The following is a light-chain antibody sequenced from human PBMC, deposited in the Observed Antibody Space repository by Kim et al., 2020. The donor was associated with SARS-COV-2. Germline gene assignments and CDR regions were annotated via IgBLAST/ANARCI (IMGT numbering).Light chain of an antibody. J-gene: IGKJ1*01. V-gene: IGKV1-9*01. CDR3: QQYNLLPRT. CDR1: QGIGNY. CDR2: AAS. Sequence: ASVEDRVTITCRASQGIGNYLAWYQQDPGKAPKLLIYAASTLQAGVPSRFSGSGSGTEFTLTITSLQPEDFTTYSCQQYNLLPRTFGQGTKVDIK.